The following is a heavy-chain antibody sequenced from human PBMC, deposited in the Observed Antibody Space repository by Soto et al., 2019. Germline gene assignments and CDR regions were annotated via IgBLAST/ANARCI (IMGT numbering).Heavy chain of an antibody. J-gene: IGHJ6*02. V-gene: IGHV4-59*01. CDR1: GGTISRYY. CDR3: ARDLWGYCGTDCYPLDV. CDR2: MYNTGST. Sequence: QVQLQESGPGLVKPSETLSLTCTVSGGTISRYYWSWIRQPPGKGLEWIGYMYNTGSTVYNPSFKSRVNLSVSTAKNQFSLKLNSVTAADTAVYYCARDLWGYCGTDCYPLDVWGQGTTVTVSS. D-gene: IGHD2-21*02.